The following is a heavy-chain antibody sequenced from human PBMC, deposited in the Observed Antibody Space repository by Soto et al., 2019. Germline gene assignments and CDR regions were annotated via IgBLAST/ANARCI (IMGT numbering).Heavy chain of an antibody. CDR2: INPKSGGT. V-gene: IGHV1-2*04. Sequence: ASVKVSCTASGYSFTDYHIRWGPQAPGQGLEWLGRINPKSGGTSTAQKFQGWVTMTTDTSISTASMELTRLTSDDTAIYYWARGDYQDCSSGVGSLLYINDMDVGR. J-gene: IGHJ6*02. CDR1: GYSFTDYH. CDR3: ARGDYQDCSSGVGSLLYINDMDV. D-gene: IGHD3-3*01.